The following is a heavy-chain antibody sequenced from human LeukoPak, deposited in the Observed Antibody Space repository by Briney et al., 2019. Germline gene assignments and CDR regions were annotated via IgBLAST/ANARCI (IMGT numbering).Heavy chain of an antibody. CDR3: ARHVLWGDILTGYPNYMDV. V-gene: IGHV4-39*01. CDR2: IYYSGST. CDR1: GGSISSSSYY. Sequence: SETLSLTCTVSGGSISSSSYYWGWIRQPPGKGLEWIGSIYYSGSTYYNPSLKNRVTISVDTSKNQFSLKLSSVTAADTAVYYCARHVLWGDILTGYPNYMDVWGKGTTVTISS. D-gene: IGHD3-9*01. J-gene: IGHJ6*03.